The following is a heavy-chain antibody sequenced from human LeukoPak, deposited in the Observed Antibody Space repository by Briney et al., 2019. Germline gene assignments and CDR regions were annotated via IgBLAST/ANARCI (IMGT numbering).Heavy chain of an antibody. J-gene: IGHJ6*03. V-gene: IGHV4-4*07. CDR2: IYTTGST. CDR3: ARAPGLGYCSGGSCFDYYYYYYMDV. D-gene: IGHD2-15*01. Sequence: SETLSLTCTVSGASISSYYWSWIRQPAGKGLEWIGHIYTTGSTSYNPSLKSRVTISVDTSKNQFSLKLSSVTAADTAVYYCARAPGLGYCSGGSCFDYYYYYYMDVWGKGTTVTISS. CDR1: GASISSYY.